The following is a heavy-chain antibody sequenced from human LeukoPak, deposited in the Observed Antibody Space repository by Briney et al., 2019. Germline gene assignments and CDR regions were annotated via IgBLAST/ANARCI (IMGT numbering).Heavy chain of an antibody. CDR3: AGCDGLYFNWFDH. CDR2: INPSGGST. CDR1: GYTFTSYY. D-gene: IGHD3-10*01. V-gene: IGHV1-46*01. Sequence: GASVKVSCKASGYTFTSYYMHWVRQAPGQGLEWMGIINPSGGSTSYAQKFQGRVTMTRDMSTSTVYMELSSLRSEDTAVYYCAGCDGLYFNWFDHWGQGTLVTVSS. J-gene: IGHJ5*02.